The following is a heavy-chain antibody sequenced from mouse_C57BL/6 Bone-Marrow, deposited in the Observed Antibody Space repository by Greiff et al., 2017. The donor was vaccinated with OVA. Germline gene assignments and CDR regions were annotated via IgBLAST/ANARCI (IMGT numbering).Heavy chain of an antibody. CDR2: IYPGDGDT. CDR1: GYAFSSYW. CDR3: ARNYYFDY. V-gene: IGHV1-80*01. J-gene: IGHJ2*01. Sequence: LMESGASVKISCKASGYAFSSYWMNWVKQRPGKGLEWIGQIYPGDGDTNYNGKFKGKATLTADKSSSTAYMQLSSLTSEDSAVYFCARNYYFDYWGQGTTLTVSS.